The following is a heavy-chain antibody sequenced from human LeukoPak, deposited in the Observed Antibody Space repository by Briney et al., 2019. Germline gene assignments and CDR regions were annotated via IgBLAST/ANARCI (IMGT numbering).Heavy chain of an antibody. D-gene: IGHD1-26*01. CDR3: ARAGRSVGMDV. CDR2: INHSGST. V-gene: IGHV4-34*01. Sequence: SETLSFTCAVYGGSFSGYYWSWIRQPPGKGLEWIGEINHSGSTNYNPSLRSRVTISVDTSKNQYSLKLSSVTAADTAVYYCARAGRSVGMDVWGQGTTVTVSS. CDR1: GGSFSGYY. J-gene: IGHJ6*02.